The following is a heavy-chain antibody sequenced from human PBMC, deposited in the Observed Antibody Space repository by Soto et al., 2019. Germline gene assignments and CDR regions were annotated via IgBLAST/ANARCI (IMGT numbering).Heavy chain of an antibody. V-gene: IGHV1-24*01. CDR1: GYALTELS. CDR2: FDLENGET. CDR3: AIEVRRSNQFDH. D-gene: IGHD3-10*01. J-gene: IGHJ4*02. Sequence: ASVKVSCKVSGYALTELSIHWVRQAPGEGLEWMGGFDLENGETIYAQRFQGRVTMTEESSADTPYMELSSLRSEDTAAYYCAIEVRRSNQFDHWGQGTMVTVSS.